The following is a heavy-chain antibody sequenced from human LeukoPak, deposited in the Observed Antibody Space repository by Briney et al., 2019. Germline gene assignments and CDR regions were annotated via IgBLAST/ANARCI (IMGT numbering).Heavy chain of an antibody. Sequence: GASVKVSCKASGGTFSSYAISWVRQAPGQGLEWMGGIIPIFGTANYAQKFQGRVTITADKSTSTAYMELSSLRSEGTAVYYCARGLGELSFDLCYWGQGTLVTVSS. V-gene: IGHV1-69*06. CDR3: ARGLGELSFDLCY. CDR2: IIPIFGTA. J-gene: IGHJ4*02. D-gene: IGHD3-16*02. CDR1: GGTFSSYA.